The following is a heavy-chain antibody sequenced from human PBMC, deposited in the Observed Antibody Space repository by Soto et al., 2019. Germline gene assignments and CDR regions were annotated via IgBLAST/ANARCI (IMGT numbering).Heavy chain of an antibody. J-gene: IGHJ4*02. V-gene: IGHV1-18*04. D-gene: IGHD6-19*01. Sequence: QVQLVQSGGEVRKPGASVKVSCKASGYTFTSYGVSWVRQAPGQGLECMGWIRAYTGYTNYAQKFQGRVTITTDTSTSTAYMELRSLSSDDTAVYYCARASDGYRSGWYVGYFDYWGQGTLVTVSS. CDR1: GYTFTSYG. CDR2: IRAYTGYT. CDR3: ARASDGYRSGWYVGYFDY.